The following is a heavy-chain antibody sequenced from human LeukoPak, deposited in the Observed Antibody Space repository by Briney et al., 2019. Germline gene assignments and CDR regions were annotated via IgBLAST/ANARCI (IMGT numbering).Heavy chain of an antibody. CDR3: ARGLDYYGMDV. Sequence: SQTLSLTCTVSGGSISSGDYYWSWIRQPPGKGLEWIGEINHSGSTNYNPSLKSRVTISVDTSKNQFSLKLSSVTAADTAVYYCARGLDYYGMDVWGQGTTVTVSS. CDR1: GGSISSGDYY. CDR2: INHSGST. V-gene: IGHV4-30-4*08. J-gene: IGHJ6*02.